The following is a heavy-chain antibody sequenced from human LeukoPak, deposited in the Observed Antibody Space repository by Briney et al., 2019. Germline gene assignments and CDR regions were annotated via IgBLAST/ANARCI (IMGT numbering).Heavy chain of an antibody. J-gene: IGHJ3*01. CDR3: ARDRDPSSPYGAFDF. Sequence: ASVKVSCKASGYTFTGYYMHWVRQAPGQGLEWMGWINPNSGGTNYAQKFQARVTMTRDTSISTAYMELSRLRSDDTAVYYCARDRDPSSPYGAFDFWGQGTMVTVSS. V-gene: IGHV1-2*02. CDR2: INPNSGGT. CDR1: GYTFTGYY. D-gene: IGHD3-10*01.